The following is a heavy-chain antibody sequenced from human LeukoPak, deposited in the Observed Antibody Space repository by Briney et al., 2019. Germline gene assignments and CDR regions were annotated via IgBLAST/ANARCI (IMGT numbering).Heavy chain of an antibody. J-gene: IGHJ4*02. D-gene: IGHD3-10*01. CDR1: GFTFDDYA. CDR3: ATDGSGSYYPFDY. CDR2: ISWNSGSI. V-gene: IGHV3-9*01. Sequence: PGRSLRLSCAASGFTFDDYAMHWVRQAPGKGLEWVLGISWNSGSIGYADSVKGRFTISRDNAKNSLYLQMNSLRAEDTALYYCATDGSGSYYPFDYWGQGTLVTVSS.